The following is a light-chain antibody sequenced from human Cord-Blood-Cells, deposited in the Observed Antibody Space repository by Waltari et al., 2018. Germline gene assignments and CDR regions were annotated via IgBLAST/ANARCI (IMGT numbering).Light chain of an antibody. CDR3: YSAADNNLV. V-gene: IGLV3-27*01. CDR1: VLAKKY. CDR2: KDS. J-gene: IGLJ2*01. Sequence: SYELTQLSSVSVSPGQTARITCSGDVLAKKYARWVQQKPGQAPVLVLYKDSERPSGIPERFSGSSSGTTVTLTISGAQVEDEADYYCYSAADNNLVFGGGTKLTVL.